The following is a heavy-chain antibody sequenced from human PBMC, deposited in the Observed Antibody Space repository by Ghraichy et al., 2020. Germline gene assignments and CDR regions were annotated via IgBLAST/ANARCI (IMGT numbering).Heavy chain of an antibody. CDR1: GFTFSDYS. D-gene: IGHD4-17*01. CDR2: IISSSTYI. V-gene: IGHV3-21*01. J-gene: IGHJ4*02. CDR3: ARDAAGGTTVPYYFDY. Sequence: GGSLRLSCAASGFTFSDYSMNWVRQAPGKGLEWVSSIISSSTYIFYADSVKGRFTISRDNAKNSLYLQMNSLRAEDTAVYYCARDAAGGTTVPYYFDYWGQGTLVTVSS.